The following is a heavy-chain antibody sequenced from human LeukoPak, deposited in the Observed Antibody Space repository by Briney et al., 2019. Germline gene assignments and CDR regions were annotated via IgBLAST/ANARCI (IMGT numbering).Heavy chain of an antibody. CDR2: ISSCGSTI. V-gene: IGHV3-48*03. CDR1: GFTFSSYE. Sequence: GGSLRLSCAASGFTFSSYEMNWVRQAPGKVLEWVSYISSCGSTIYYADSVKGRFTISRDNAKNSLYLQMNSLRAEDTAVYYCARVGAGVSATHWGQGTLVTVSS. CDR3: ARVGAGVSATH. J-gene: IGHJ4*02. D-gene: IGHD3-10*01.